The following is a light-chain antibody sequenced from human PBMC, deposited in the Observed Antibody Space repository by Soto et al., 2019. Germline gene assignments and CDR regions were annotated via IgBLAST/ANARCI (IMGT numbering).Light chain of an antibody. Sequence: QSALTQPRSVSGSPGQSVTISCTGTSSDVGGYNFVSWYQHLPGKAPQLMIYDVIKRPSGVPDRLSGSKSGNTASLTISGLQSEDEADYYCCSYAGGYTLVFGGGTKLTVL. CDR3: CSYAGGYTLV. J-gene: IGLJ2*01. CDR2: DVI. V-gene: IGLV2-11*01. CDR1: SSDVGGYNF.